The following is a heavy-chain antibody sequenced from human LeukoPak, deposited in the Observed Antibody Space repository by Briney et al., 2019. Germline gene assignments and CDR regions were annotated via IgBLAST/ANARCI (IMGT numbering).Heavy chain of an antibody. CDR3: ARGGGIAAHTLFDY. D-gene: IGHD6-13*01. V-gene: IGHV3-7*01. J-gene: IGHJ4*02. CDR1: GLTFRSYW. Sequence: GGSLRLSCAVSGLTFRSYWMSWVRQAPGKGLEWVANINQDGSEKYFVDSVKGRFTISRDNAKNSLHLQMNTLRAEDTAVYYCARGGGIAAHTLFDYWGQGTLVTVSS. CDR2: INQDGSEK.